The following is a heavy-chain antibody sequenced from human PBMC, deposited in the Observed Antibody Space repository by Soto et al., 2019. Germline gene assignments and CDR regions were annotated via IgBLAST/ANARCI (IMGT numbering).Heavy chain of an antibody. CDR3: ARGPLDYYGMDV. CDR2: IYSGGST. V-gene: IGHV3-53*01. J-gene: IGHJ6*02. Sequence: GGSLRLSCAASGFTVSSNYMSWVRQAPGKGLEWVSVIYSGGSTYYADSVKGRFTISRDNSKNTLYLQMNSLRAEDTAVYYCARGPLDYYGMDVWGQGTTVTVSS. CDR1: GFTVSSNY.